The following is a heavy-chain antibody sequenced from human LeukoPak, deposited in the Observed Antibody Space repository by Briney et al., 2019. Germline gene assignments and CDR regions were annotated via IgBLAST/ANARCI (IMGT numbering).Heavy chain of an antibody. CDR3: ARDHAFSHYHYYIDV. CDR1: GFIFSSYW. J-gene: IGHJ6*03. D-gene: IGHD3-3*01. CDR2: INQDGSEK. V-gene: IGHV3-7*01. Sequence: PGGSLRLSCAASGFIFSSYWMSWVRQAPGKGLEWVANINQDGSEKYYVDSVKGRFTISRDNAKNSLYLQMNSLRAEDTAVYYCARDHAFSHYHYYIDVWGKGTTVTVSS.